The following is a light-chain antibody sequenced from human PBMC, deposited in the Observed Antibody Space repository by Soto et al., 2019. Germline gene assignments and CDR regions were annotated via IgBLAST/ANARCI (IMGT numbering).Light chain of an antibody. J-gene: IGKJ4*01. V-gene: IGKV3-11*01. Sequence: EIVLTQSPATLSLSPGERATLSCRASQSVSSYLAWYQQKPGQAPRLLIFDASNKATGIPARFSGSGSGTDFTLTISSLEPEDFADYYCQQRSNWPLTFGGGTKVEIK. CDR1: QSVSSY. CDR3: QQRSNWPLT. CDR2: DAS.